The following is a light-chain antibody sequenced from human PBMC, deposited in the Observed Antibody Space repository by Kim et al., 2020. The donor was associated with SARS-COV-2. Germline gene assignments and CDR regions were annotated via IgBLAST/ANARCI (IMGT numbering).Light chain of an antibody. Sequence: EIELTQSPGTLSLSPGERATLSCRASQIVGRDYFAWYQQRPGQTPRLLIFHASTRATGIPDRFSGSGSGTDFTLSISRLEPEGFAVYYCHQDASAPMDFGQGTRLEIK. CDR1: QIVGRDY. CDR2: HAS. CDR3: HQDASAPMD. V-gene: IGKV3-20*01. J-gene: IGKJ5*01.